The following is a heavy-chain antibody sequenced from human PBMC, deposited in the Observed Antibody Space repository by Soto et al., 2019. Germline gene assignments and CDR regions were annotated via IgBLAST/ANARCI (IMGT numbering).Heavy chain of an antibody. CDR2: IIPIFGTA. CDR3: ARDNSPPTRPSIVGATTNKHKYAFDI. J-gene: IGHJ3*02. D-gene: IGHD1-26*01. CDR1: GGTFSSYA. V-gene: IGHV1-69*13. Sequence: ASVKVSCKASGGTFSSYAISWVRQAPGQGLEWMGGIIPIFGTANYAQKFQGRVTITADESTSTAYMELSSLRSEDTAVYYCARDNSPPTRPSIVGATTNKHKYAFDIWGQGTMVTVSS.